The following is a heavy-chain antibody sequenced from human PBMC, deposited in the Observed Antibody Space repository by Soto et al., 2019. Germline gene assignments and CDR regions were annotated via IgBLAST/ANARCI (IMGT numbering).Heavy chain of an antibody. CDR1: GGSISRAGYS. D-gene: IGHD2-21*02. J-gene: IGHJ4*02. Sequence: QLQLQESGSRLVKPSQTLSLTCAVSGGSISRAGYSWSWIRQSPGKGLEWIGYIYNSGSTFYNPSLKSRLTISVDRSKIQLSLQLNSVTAADTAVYYCASSRVVTTYFDYWGQGTLVTVSS. CDR2: IYNSGST. CDR3: ASSRVVTTYFDY. V-gene: IGHV4-30-2*06.